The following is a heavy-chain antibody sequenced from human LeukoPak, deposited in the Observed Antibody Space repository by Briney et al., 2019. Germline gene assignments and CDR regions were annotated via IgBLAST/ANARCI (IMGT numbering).Heavy chain of an antibody. CDR3: AKDLGEQWLTPVPYLDY. CDR1: GFTFSSYW. V-gene: IGHV3-7*01. Sequence: PGGSLRLSCAASGFTFSSYWMSWLRQAPGKGLEWVANIKQDGSEKYYVDSVKGRFTVSRDNAKNSLYLQMNSLRAEDTAVYYCAKDLGEQWLTPVPYLDYWGQGTLVTVSS. J-gene: IGHJ4*02. CDR2: IKQDGSEK. D-gene: IGHD6-19*01.